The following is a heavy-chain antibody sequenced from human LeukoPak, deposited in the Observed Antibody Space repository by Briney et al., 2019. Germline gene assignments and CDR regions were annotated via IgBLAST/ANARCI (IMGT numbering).Heavy chain of an antibody. Sequence: SETLSLTCTVSGGSISSSSYYWGWIRQPPGKGLEWIGSIYYSGSTYYNPSLKSRVTISVDTSKNQFSLKLSSVTAADTAVYYCARTTAMALDYFDYWGQGTLVTVSS. CDR2: IYYSGST. J-gene: IGHJ4*02. CDR3: ARTTAMALDYFDY. D-gene: IGHD5-18*01. CDR1: GGSISSSSYY. V-gene: IGHV4-39*07.